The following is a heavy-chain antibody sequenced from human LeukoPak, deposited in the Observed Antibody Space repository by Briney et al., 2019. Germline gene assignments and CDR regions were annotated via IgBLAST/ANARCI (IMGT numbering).Heavy chain of an antibody. J-gene: IGHJ4*02. CDR3: ARLKSKLPITIFGVVIPYFDY. V-gene: IGHV5-51*01. Sequence: GESLKISCKGSGYSFTSYWIGWVRQMPGKGLEWMGIIYPGDSDTRYSPSFQGQVTISADKSISTAYLQWSSLKASDTAMYYCARLKSKLPITIFGVVIPYFDYWGQGTLVTVSS. CDR1: GYSFTSYW. CDR2: IYPGDSDT. D-gene: IGHD3-3*01.